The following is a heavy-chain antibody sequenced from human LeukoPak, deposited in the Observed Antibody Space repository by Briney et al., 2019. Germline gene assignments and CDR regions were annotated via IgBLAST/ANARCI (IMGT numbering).Heavy chain of an antibody. V-gene: IGHV3-30*03. CDR3: ARQKYLRGPDVEYFDY. CDR1: GFTFSSYG. Sequence: PGGSLRLSCAASGFTFSSYGMHWVRQAPGKGLEWVAVISYDGSNKYYADSVKGRFTISRDNSKNTLYLQMNSLRAEDTAVYYCARQKYLRGPDVEYFDYWGQGTLVTVSS. CDR2: ISYDGSNK. J-gene: IGHJ4*02. D-gene: IGHD5/OR15-5a*01.